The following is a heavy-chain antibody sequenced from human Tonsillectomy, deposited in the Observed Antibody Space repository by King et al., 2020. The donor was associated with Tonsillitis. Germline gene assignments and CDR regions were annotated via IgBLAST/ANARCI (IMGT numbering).Heavy chain of an antibody. CDR3: ARGGPFYDFSKPPGDYYFDY. D-gene: IGHD3-3*01. J-gene: IGHJ4*02. CDR1: GFTFSHYA. CDR2: ISYGGTNM. V-gene: IGHV3-30*03. Sequence: VQLVESGGGVVQPARSLILSCVASGFTFSHYAMHWVRQAPGKGLEWVAVISYGGTNMYYADSVKGRVTISRDNSKNTLYLQMNSLRPEDTAVYYCARGGPFYDFSKPPGDYYFDYWGQGTLVTVSS.